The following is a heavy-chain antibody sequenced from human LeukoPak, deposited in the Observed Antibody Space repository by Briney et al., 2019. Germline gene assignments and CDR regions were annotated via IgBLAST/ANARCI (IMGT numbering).Heavy chain of an antibody. CDR2: VYDNGTT. CDR1: GDSISYYY. CDR3: AREQWGLVDY. V-gene: IGHV4-59*01. D-gene: IGHD1-26*01. J-gene: IGHJ4*02. Sequence: SETLSLTCTVSGDSISYYYWTWLRQPPGKGLVWIGYVYDNGTTSYNPSLKSRVTMSLDTSKNQFSLKLNSVTSADTAVYYCAREQWGLVDYWGQGTLVTVSS.